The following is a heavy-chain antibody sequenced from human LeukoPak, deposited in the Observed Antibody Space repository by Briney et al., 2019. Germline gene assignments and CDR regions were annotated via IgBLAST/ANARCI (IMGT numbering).Heavy chain of an antibody. J-gene: IGHJ4*02. CDR1: GFTFSSYW. CDR3: AGGQGYLIEY. V-gene: IGHV3-7*01. Sequence: PGGSLRLSCAASGFTFSSYWMNWVRQAPGKGLEWLAIIKQDGSAKYYVDSIKGRLTIPRDNAKSFLYLQMNSLRAKDAAVYYCAGGQGYLIEYWGQGTLVTVSS. D-gene: IGHD2-15*01. CDR2: IKQDGSAK.